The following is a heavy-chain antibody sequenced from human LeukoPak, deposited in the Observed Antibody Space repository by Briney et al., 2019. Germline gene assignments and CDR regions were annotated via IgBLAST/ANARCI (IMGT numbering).Heavy chain of an antibody. D-gene: IGHD6-19*01. V-gene: IGHV3-30-3*01. CDR1: GFTFSSYA. Sequence: GGSLRLSCAASGFTFSSYAMHWVRQAPGKGLEWVAVISYDGSNKYYADSVKGRFTISRDNSKNTLYLQMNSLRAEDTAVYYCARDFAVAVTQGYYYYGMDVWGQGTTVTVSS. CDR3: ARDFAVAVTQGYYYYGMDV. CDR2: ISYDGSNK. J-gene: IGHJ6*02.